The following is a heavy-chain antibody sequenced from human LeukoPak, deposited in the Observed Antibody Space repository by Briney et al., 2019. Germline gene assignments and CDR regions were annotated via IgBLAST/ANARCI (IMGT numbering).Heavy chain of an antibody. J-gene: IGHJ4*02. D-gene: IGHD3-10*01. CDR3: ASGPRNYYYSGSYHY. V-gene: IGHV4-61*08. CDR1: GGSFNSDDYY. Sequence: SETLSLTCGVSGGSFNSDDYYWDWIRQPPGRGLEWIGYIYYGGNTNYNPSLRSRVTISMDTSKNQFSLKVNSVTAADTAVYFCASGPRNYYYSGSYHYWGQGTLVTVSS. CDR2: IYYGGNT.